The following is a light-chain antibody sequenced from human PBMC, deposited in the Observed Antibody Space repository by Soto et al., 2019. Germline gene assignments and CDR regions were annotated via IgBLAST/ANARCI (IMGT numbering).Light chain of an antibody. J-gene: IGLJ2*01. CDR1: SSNIGNNY. Sequence: QSVLTQPPSVSAAPRQRVTISCSGSSSNIGNNYVSWYQQVPGTAPKLLIYDNNKRPSGIPDRFSGSKSGTSATLGITGLQTGDEADYYCGTWDSSLSVVVFGGGTKLTVL. V-gene: IGLV1-51*01. CDR3: GTWDSSLSVVV. CDR2: DNN.